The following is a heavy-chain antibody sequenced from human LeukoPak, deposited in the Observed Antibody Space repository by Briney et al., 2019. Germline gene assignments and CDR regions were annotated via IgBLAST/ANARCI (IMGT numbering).Heavy chain of an antibody. J-gene: IGHJ6*03. CDR3: ARHDKVPAAMSFSYYYYMDV. CDR1: GGSISDGDYY. CDR2: FYYSGST. Sequence: SETLSLTCTVSGGSISDGDYYWSWIRQPPGKGLEWIGYFYYSGSTSYNPSLKRRVTISVDMSKNQFSLKLSSVTAADTAVYYCARHDKVPAAMSFSYYYYMDVWGKGTTVTVSS. V-gene: IGHV4-30-4*08. D-gene: IGHD2-2*01.